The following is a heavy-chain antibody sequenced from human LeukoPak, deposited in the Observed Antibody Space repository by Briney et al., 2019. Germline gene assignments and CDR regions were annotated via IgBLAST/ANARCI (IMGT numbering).Heavy chain of an antibody. J-gene: IGHJ4*02. CDR2: INHSGST. V-gene: IGHV4-34*01. D-gene: IGHD3-10*01. CDR1: GGSFSGYY. CDR3: ARQDYYYGSANDY. Sequence: SETLSLTCAVYGGSFSGYYWSWIRQPPGKGLEWIGEINHSGSTNYSPSLKSRVTISVDTSKNQFSLKLSSVTAADTAVYYCARQDYYYGSANDYWGQGTLVTVSS.